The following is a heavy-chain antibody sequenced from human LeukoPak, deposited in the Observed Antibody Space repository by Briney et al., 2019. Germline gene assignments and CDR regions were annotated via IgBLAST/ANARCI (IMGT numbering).Heavy chain of an antibody. D-gene: IGHD1-14*01. CDR3: AKDFGRNLGGPGY. V-gene: IGHV3-23*01. Sequence: GGSLRLSCAASGFTFSTYTMAWVRQAPGGGLEWVSGISDNGGRTYYADSVKGRFAISRDDSKSTLYLQMNSLRGEDTAVYYCAKDFGRNLGGPGYWGRGTLVTVSS. CDR2: ISDNGGRT. CDR1: GFTFSTYT. J-gene: IGHJ4*02.